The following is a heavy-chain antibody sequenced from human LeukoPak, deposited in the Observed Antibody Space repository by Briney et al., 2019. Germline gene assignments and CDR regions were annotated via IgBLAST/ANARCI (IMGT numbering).Heavy chain of an antibody. CDR2: IYSGGST. CDR1: GFTVSSNY. Sequence: GGSLRLSCAASGFTVSSNYMSWVRQAPGKGLEWVSVIYSGGSTYYADSVKGRFTISRDNSKITMYLQMNSLRAEDTAVYYCAKDQVLEWLLSGLYFDYWGQGTLVTVSS. J-gene: IGHJ4*02. D-gene: IGHD3-3*01. CDR3: AKDQVLEWLLSGLYFDY. V-gene: IGHV3-53*01.